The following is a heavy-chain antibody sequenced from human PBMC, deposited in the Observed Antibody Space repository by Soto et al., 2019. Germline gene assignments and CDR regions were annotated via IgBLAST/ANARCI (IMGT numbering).Heavy chain of an antibody. D-gene: IGHD7-27*01. Sequence: QVQLQESGPGLVKPSETLSLTCTVSGGSISSYYWSWIRQPPGKGLEWIGYIYYSGSTDYDPSLKSPVTLPVAPSKNPFPLKPSPVTAADPALYFCASRWGTYFDFWGQGTLVTVSS. CDR1: GGSISSYY. CDR2: IYYSGST. J-gene: IGHJ4*02. V-gene: IGHV4-59*08. CDR3: ASRWGTYFDF.